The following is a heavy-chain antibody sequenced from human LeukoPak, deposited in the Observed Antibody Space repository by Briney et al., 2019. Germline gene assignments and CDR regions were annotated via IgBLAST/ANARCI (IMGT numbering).Heavy chain of an antibody. D-gene: IGHD3-10*01. J-gene: IGHJ6*03. V-gene: IGHV1-69*13. Sequence: SVKVSCKASGGTFSSYAISWVRQAPGQGLEWMGGIVPIFGTANYAQKFQGRVTITADESTSTAYMELSSLRSEDTAVYYCARDEIMVRGAHMDVWGKGTTVTVSS. CDR3: ARDEIMVRGAHMDV. CDR1: GGTFSSYA. CDR2: IVPIFGTA.